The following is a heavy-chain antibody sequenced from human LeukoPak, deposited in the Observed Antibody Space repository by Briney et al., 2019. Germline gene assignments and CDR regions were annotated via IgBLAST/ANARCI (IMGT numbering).Heavy chain of an antibody. CDR2: IIPIFGTA. D-gene: IGHD2-21*02. Sequence: ASVKVSCKASGGTFSSYAISWVRQAPGQGLEWMGGIIPIFGTANYAQKFQGRVTITADESTSTAYMELSSLRSEDTAVYYCARARVVTKWIDYWGQGTLVTVSS. CDR3: ARARVVTKWIDY. V-gene: IGHV1-69*13. J-gene: IGHJ4*02. CDR1: GGTFSSYA.